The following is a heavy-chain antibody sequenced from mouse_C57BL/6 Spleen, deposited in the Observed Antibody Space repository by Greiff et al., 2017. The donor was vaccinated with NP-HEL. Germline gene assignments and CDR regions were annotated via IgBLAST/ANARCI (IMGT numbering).Heavy chain of an antibody. Sequence: QVQLQQSGAELARPGASVKLSCKASGYTFTSYGISWVKQRTGQGLEWIGEIYPRSGNTYYNEKFKGKVTLTADKSSSTAYMELRSLTAEDSAVYFCAREYYGSGAYWGQGTLVTVSA. D-gene: IGHD1-1*01. CDR3: AREYYGSGAY. CDR1: GYTFTSYG. J-gene: IGHJ3*01. V-gene: IGHV1-81*01. CDR2: IYPRSGNT.